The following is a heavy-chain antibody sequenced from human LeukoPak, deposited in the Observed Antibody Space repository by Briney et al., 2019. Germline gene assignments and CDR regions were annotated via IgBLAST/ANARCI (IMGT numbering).Heavy chain of an antibody. J-gene: IGHJ6*02. CDR2: IYSGGST. Sequence: GGSLRLSCAASGFTVSSNYMSWVRQAPGKGLEWVSVIYSGGSTYYADSVKGRFTISRDNSKNTLYLQMNSLRAEDTAVCYCARDIRYSSSSALYYYYGMDVWGQGTTVTVSS. D-gene: IGHD6-13*01. CDR3: ARDIRYSSSSALYYYYGMDV. CDR1: GFTVSSNY. V-gene: IGHV3-53*01.